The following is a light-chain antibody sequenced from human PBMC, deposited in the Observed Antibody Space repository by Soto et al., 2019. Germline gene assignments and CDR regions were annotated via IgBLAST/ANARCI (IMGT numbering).Light chain of an antibody. CDR2: DTS. Sequence: QAVVTQEPSLTVCPGGTVTLTCGSSTGAVTSGHYPYWFQQKPGQAPRTLIYDTSTKHSWTPARFSGSLLGGKAALTLSGAQPEDESEYYCILVYSGGVGFGGGTKRTV. J-gene: IGLJ2*01. CDR3: ILVYSGGVG. CDR1: TGAVTSGHY. V-gene: IGLV7-46*01.